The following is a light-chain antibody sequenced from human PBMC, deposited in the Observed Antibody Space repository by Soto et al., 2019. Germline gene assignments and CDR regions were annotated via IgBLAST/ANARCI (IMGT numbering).Light chain of an antibody. CDR1: QSVTTY. CDR3: QQSYSTPQT. V-gene: IGKV1-39*01. CDR2: GAS. J-gene: IGKJ1*01. Sequence: DIQMTQSPSSLSASVGDRVPIACRASQSVTTYLNWYQQKPGKAPKLLIYGASSLQSGVPSRFSGSGSGTDFTLTISSLQPEEFATYYCQQSYSTPQTFGQGTKVDIK.